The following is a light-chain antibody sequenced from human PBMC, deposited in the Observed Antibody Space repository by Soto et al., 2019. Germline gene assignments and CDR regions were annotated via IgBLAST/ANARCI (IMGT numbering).Light chain of an antibody. CDR2: DVT. CDR1: NSDVGGYNY. Sequence: QSVLTQPRSVSGSPGQSVTMSCTGTNSDVGGYNYVSWYQHHPGKAPKLMIFDVTKRPSGVPDRFSGSKSGNTASLTISGLQTEDEADYYCCSYAGSYTYVFGTGTKVTVL. J-gene: IGLJ1*01. CDR3: CSYAGSYTYV. V-gene: IGLV2-11*01.